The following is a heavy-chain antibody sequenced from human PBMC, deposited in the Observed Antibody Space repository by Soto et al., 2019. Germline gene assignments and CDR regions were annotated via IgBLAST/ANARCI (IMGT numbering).Heavy chain of an antibody. CDR3: ARGWDPLEWLLSGPYYYYMDV. CDR2: MNPNSGNT. J-gene: IGHJ6*03. D-gene: IGHD3-3*01. CDR1: GYTFTSYD. Sequence: ASVKVSCKASGYTFTSYDINWVRQATGQGLEWMGWMNPNSGNTGYAQKFQGRVTMTRNTSISTAYMELSSLRSEDTAVYYCARGWDPLEWLLSGPYYYYMDVWGKGTTVTVSS. V-gene: IGHV1-8*01.